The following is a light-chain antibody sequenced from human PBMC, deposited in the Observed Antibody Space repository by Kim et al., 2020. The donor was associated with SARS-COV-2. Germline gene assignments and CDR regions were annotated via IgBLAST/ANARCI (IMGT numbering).Light chain of an antibody. V-gene: IGLV2-11*01. CDR3: CSYAGSYTYV. CDR2: DVN. CDR1: RGVVGDYSY. Sequence: GQTVTISWIGTRGVVGDYSYVSWFQHHPGKAPKLLIYDVNERPSGVPDRFSASKSDNTASLTISGLQPEDEADYYCCSYAGSYTYVFGSGTKVTVL. J-gene: IGLJ1*01.